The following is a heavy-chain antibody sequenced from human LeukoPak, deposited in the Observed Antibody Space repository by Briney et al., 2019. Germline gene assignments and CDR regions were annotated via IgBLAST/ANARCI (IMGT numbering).Heavy chain of an antibody. D-gene: IGHD6-19*01. Sequence: GGSLRLSCAASGFPFNVYYMTWLRQAPGKGLEWVASIYHDGGDKNYVDSVKGRFTISRDNADTSMHLRMTSLGVDDTAVYYCARKDFDSAWFLVGGQGTLVTVS. CDR3: ARKDFDSAWFLV. CDR2: IYHDGGDK. J-gene: IGHJ4*02. V-gene: IGHV3-7*01. CDR1: GFPFNVYY.